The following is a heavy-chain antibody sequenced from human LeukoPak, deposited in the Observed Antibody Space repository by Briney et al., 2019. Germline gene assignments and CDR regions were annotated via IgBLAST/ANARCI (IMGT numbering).Heavy chain of an antibody. CDR2: ISGSGGST. Sequence: PGGSLRLSCAASGFTFSDYYMSWIRQAPGKGLEWVSAISGSGGSTYYADSVRGRFTISRDNSKNTLYLQMNSLRAEDTAVYYCATSGITSDWGQGTLVTVSS. V-gene: IGHV3-23*01. D-gene: IGHD1-20*01. J-gene: IGHJ4*02. CDR3: ATSGITSD. CDR1: GFTFSDYY.